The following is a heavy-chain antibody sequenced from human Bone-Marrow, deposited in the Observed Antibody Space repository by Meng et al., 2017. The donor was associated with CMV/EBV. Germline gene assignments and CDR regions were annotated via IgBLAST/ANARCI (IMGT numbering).Heavy chain of an antibody. CDR2: INPNGGGT. CDR1: GYTFTGYY. CDR3: ARIPGAYYFDH. V-gene: IGHV1-2*02. J-gene: IGHJ4*02. Sequence: VQLVHAGAEEKKPGASGKVSCKASGYTFTGYYMHWVRQAPGQGLEWMGWINPNGGGTDYAQKFQGRVTMTRDTSISTAYMELSRLRSDDTAVYYCARIPGAYYFDHWGQGPLVTVYS. D-gene: IGHD3-10*01.